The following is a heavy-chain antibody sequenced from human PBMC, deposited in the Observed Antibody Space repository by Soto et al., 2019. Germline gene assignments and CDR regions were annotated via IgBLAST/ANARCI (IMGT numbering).Heavy chain of an antibody. D-gene: IGHD3-10*01. Sequence: PGGSLRLSCTPSGFTFGDFAMSWFRQAPGKGLEWVGFIKSKTYGGTTEYAASVRGRFTISRDDSKSIAYLQMNSLETEDTAVFYCARAPRGRDNILFFDYWGQGALVTVSS. CDR1: GFTFGDFA. CDR2: IKSKTYGGTT. J-gene: IGHJ4*02. CDR3: ARAPRGRDNILFFDY. V-gene: IGHV3-49*03.